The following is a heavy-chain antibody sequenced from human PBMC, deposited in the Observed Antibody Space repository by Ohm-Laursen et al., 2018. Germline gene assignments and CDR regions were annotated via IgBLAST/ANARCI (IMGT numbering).Heavy chain of an antibody. V-gene: IGHV3-53*01. J-gene: IGHJ3*02. CDR3: ARVFFAVAQEKAFDI. Sequence: SLRLSCAASGFTVSSNYMSWVRQAPGKGLEWVSVIYSGGSTYYADSVKGRFTISRDNSKNTLYLQMNSLRAEDTAVYYCARVFFAVAQEKAFDIWGQGTMVTVSS. D-gene: IGHD6-19*01. CDR1: GFTVSSNY. CDR2: IYSGGST.